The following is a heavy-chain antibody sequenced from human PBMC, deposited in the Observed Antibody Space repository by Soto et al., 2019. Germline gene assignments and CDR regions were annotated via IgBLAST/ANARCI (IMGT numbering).Heavy chain of an antibody. CDR1: GFSLSTNGVG. CDR3: AHNPIIPRAYSGYYFDY. V-gene: IGHV2-5*02. J-gene: IGHJ4*02. CDR2: IYWDDDK. D-gene: IGHD5-12*01. Sequence: QITLKESGPTLVKPTQTLTLTCTFSGFSLSTNGVGVGWIRQPPGEALEWLALIYWDDDKRYSPSLKSRLTITKDTSKNQVVLTMTIMDPVDTATDYCAHNPIIPRAYSGYYFDYWGQGTLVIVSS.